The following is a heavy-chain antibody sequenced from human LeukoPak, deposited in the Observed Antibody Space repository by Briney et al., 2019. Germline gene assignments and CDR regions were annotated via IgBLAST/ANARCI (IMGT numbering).Heavy chain of an antibody. CDR2: MKEDGSDE. Sequence: GGSLRLSCVASGFSFSDSTMSWVRQAAGKGLEWVAKMKEDGSDENYVDSVKGRFTISRDNARNSLHLQMKSLRAEDTAVYFCARGGAGGGYFPTWGQGILVIVSS. J-gene: IGHJ1*01. D-gene: IGHD3-16*01. V-gene: IGHV3-7*03. CDR3: ARGGAGGGYFPT. CDR1: GFSFSDST.